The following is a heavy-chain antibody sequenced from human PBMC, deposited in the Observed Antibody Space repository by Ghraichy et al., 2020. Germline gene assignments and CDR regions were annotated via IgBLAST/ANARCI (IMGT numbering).Heavy chain of an antibody. D-gene: IGHD6-13*01. Sequence: GESLNISCAASVFTISSYAMNWVRQAPGKGLEWVSSISGSGGSTYYADSVKGRFTISRDNSKNTLYLQMNSLRAEDTAVYYCAKDLPAAVYFDYWGQGTLVTVSS. V-gene: IGHV3-23*01. CDR1: VFTISSYA. J-gene: IGHJ4*02. CDR3: AKDLPAAVYFDY. CDR2: ISGSGGST.